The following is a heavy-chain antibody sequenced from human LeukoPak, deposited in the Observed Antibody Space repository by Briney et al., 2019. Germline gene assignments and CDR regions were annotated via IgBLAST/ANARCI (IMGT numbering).Heavy chain of an antibody. CDR3: ARVGTQLVPTYYFDY. CDR1: GGSISSSSYY. D-gene: IGHD6-6*01. Sequence: PSETLSLTCTVSGGSISSSSYYWGWIRQPPGKGLEWIGSIYYSGSTYYNPSLKSRVTISVGTSKNQFSLKLSSVTAADTAVYYCARVGTQLVPTYYFDYWGQGTLVTVSS. CDR2: IYYSGST. J-gene: IGHJ4*02. V-gene: IGHV4-39*07.